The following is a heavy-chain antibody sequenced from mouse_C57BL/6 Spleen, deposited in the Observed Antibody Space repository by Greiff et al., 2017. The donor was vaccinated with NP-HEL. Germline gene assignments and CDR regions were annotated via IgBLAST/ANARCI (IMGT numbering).Heavy chain of an antibody. CDR2: ISSGGSYA. CDR3: ARHEDWEYFDY. CDR1: GFTFSSYG. Sequence: EVQLVESGGDLVKPGGSLKLSCAASGFTFSSYGMSWVRQTPDKRLEWVATISSGGSYAYYPDSVKGRFTISRDNAKNTLYLQMSSLKSEDTAMYYCARHEDWEYFDYGGQGTTLTVSS. J-gene: IGHJ2*01. V-gene: IGHV5-6*01. D-gene: IGHD4-1*01.